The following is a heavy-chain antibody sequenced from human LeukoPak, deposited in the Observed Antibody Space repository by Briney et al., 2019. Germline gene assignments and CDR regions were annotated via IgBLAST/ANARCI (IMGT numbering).Heavy chain of an antibody. J-gene: IGHJ4*02. D-gene: IGHD3-22*01. Sequence: GGSLRLSCAASGFTFSSYAMSWVRQAPGKGLEWVSAISGSGGSTYYADSVKGRFTISRDNSKNTLYLQMNSLRAEDTAVYYCAKDRDSSGYYYGVIDYWGQGTLVTVSS. CDR1: GFTFSSYA. V-gene: IGHV3-23*01. CDR2: ISGSGGST. CDR3: AKDRDSSGYYYGVIDY.